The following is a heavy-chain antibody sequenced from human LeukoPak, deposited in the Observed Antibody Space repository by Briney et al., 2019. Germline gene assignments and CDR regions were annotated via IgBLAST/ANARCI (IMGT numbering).Heavy chain of an antibody. V-gene: IGHV4-34*01. CDR1: GGSFSGYY. J-gene: IGHJ4*02. CDR2: INHSGST. CDR3: ARRRYYYDSSGYYGY. D-gene: IGHD3-22*01. Sequence: PSETLSLTCAVYGGSFSGYYWSWIRQPSGKGLEWIGEINHSGSTNYNPSLKSRVTISVDTSKNQFSLKLSSVTAADTAVYYCARRRYYYDSSGYYGYWGQGTLVTVSS.